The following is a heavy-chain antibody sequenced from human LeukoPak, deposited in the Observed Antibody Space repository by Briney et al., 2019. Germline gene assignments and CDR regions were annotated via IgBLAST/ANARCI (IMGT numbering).Heavy chain of an antibody. CDR1: GFTFDDYA. CDR3: AKDMVSGAGGYYYYYGMDV. D-gene: IGHD6-19*01. Sequence: GGSLRLSCAASGFTFDDYAMHWVRHAPGKGLEWVSGISWNSGSVGYADSVKGRFTISRDNAKNSLYLQMNSLRAEDTALYYCAKDMVSGAGGYYYYYGMDVWGQGTTVTVSS. V-gene: IGHV3-9*01. CDR2: ISWNSGSV. J-gene: IGHJ6*02.